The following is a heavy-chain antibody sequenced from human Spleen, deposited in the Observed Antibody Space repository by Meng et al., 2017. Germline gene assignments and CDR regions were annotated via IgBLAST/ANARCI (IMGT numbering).Heavy chain of an antibody. Sequence: GGSLRLSCAASGFSFSSIAMHWVRQAPGKGLEWVAVISYDENNKYYADSVKGRFTISRDNSKNTLYLQMNSLRPEDTAVYYCARARTYDVWSGHYSYYFCGLDVWGQGTTVTVSS. D-gene: IGHD3-3*01. J-gene: IGHJ6*02. CDR1: GFSFSSIA. V-gene: IGHV3-30*01. CDR3: ARARTYDVWSGHYSYYFCGLDV. CDR2: ISYDENNK.